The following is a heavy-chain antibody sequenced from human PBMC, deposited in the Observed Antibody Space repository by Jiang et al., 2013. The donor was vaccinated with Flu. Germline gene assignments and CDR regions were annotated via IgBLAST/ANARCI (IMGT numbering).Heavy chain of an antibody. D-gene: IGHD2-2*02. V-gene: IGHV3-33*01. J-gene: IGHJ2*01. CDR3: ARDSNTDWYYDL. CDR2: IWYDGTNK. Sequence: VIWYDGTNKYYADSVKGRFTISRDNSKNTLYLQIDSLRVEDTAVYYCARDSNTDWYYDLWGRGTLVTVSS.